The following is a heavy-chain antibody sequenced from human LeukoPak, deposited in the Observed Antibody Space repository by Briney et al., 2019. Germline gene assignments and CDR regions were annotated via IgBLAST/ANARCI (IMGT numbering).Heavy chain of an antibody. D-gene: IGHD3-22*01. CDR1: GGSISSSNYY. Sequence: SETLSLTCTVSGGSISSSNYYWGWIRQPPGKGLEWIGSIYYSGSTYYNPSLKSRVTISVDTSKNQFSLKLSSVTAADTAVYYCARHSSDYYDTSGGAFDIWGQGTMVTVSS. CDR2: IYYSGST. V-gene: IGHV4-39*01. CDR3: ARHSSDYYDTSGGAFDI. J-gene: IGHJ3*02.